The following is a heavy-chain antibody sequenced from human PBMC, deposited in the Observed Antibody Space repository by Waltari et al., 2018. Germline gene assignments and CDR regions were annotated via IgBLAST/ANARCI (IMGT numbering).Heavy chain of an antibody. CDR3: AKALTTHFDY. J-gene: IGHJ4*02. V-gene: IGHV3-30*02. CDR1: GFTFSRCG. Sequence: QVQLVESGGGVVQPGGSLRLSCAASGFTFSRCGMHWVRQAPGKGLEWVAFIRYDGSNKYYADSVKGRFTISRDNSKNTLYLQMNSLRAEDTAVYYCAKALTTHFDYWGQGTLVTVSS. CDR2: IRYDGSNK. D-gene: IGHD3-9*01.